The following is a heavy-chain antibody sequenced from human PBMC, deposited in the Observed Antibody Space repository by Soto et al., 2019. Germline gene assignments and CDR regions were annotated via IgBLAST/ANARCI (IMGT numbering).Heavy chain of an antibody. Sequence: GGSLRLSCTASGFTFGDYAMSWFRQAPGKGLEWVGFIRSKAYGGTTEYAASVKGRFTISRGDSKSIAYLQMNSLKTEDTAVYYCTRGFTGGSSSSFFYYWGQGTLVTVSS. CDR3: TRGFTGGSSSSFFYY. CDR2: IRSKAYGGTT. D-gene: IGHD6-6*01. J-gene: IGHJ4*02. V-gene: IGHV3-49*03. CDR1: GFTFGDYA.